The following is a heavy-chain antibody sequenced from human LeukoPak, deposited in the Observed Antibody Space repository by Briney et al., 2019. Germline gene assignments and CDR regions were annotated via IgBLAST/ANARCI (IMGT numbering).Heavy chain of an antibody. J-gene: IGHJ4*02. D-gene: IGHD2-2*01. Sequence: ASVKVSCKVSGYTLTELSMHWVRQAPGKGLEWMGGFEREDGETIYAQKFQGRVTMTEDTSTDTAYMELSSLRSEDTAVYYCATRIVVVPAAANLRLYYFDYSGQGTLVTVSS. CDR1: GYTLTELS. V-gene: IGHV1-24*01. CDR3: ATRIVVVPAAANLRLYYFDY. CDR2: FEREDGET.